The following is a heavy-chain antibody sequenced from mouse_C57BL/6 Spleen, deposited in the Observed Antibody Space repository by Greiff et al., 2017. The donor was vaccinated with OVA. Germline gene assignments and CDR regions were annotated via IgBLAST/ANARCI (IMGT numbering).Heavy chain of an antibody. D-gene: IGHD2-12*01. J-gene: IGHJ1*03. CDR1: GYTFTSYW. CDR2: IYPGNSDT. Sequence: VQLKESGTVLARPGASVKMSCKTSGYTFTSYWMHWVKQRPGQGLEWIGAIYPGNSDTSYNQKFKGKAKLTADTSASTAYLELSSLTNEDSAVYDDTGADSNDVGRYFDVWGTGTTVTVSS. V-gene: IGHV1-5*01. CDR3: TGADSNDVGRYFDV.